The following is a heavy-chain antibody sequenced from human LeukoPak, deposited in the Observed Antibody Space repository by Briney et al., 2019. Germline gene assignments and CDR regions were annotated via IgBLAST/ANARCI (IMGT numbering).Heavy chain of an antibody. V-gene: IGHV1-2*02. CDR2: INPDSGGT. D-gene: IGHD3-22*01. CDR3: ARVDDRGHYYDSSGPRKLFDY. J-gene: IGHJ4*02. CDR1: GYTFTGYY. Sequence: ASVKVSCKASGYTFTGYYMHWVRQAPGQGLEWVGWINPDSGGTNYAQKFQGRVTMTRDTSIRTAYMELSRLRSDDTAVYYCARVDDRGHYYDSSGPRKLFDYWGQGTLVTVSS.